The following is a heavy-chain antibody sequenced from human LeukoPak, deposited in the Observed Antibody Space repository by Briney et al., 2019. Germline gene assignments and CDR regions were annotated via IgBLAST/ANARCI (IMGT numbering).Heavy chain of an antibody. D-gene: IGHD6-6*01. Sequence: GGSLRLSCAASGFTFSSNSMNWVRQAPGKGLEWVSSISTSSSYIDYADSVKGRFTISRDNSKNSLYLQMNSLRADDTAEYYCARGSSNITARDNWFDPWGQGTLVTVSS. V-gene: IGHV3-21*01. CDR3: ARGSSNITARDNWFDP. CDR1: GFTFSSNS. CDR2: ISTSSSYI. J-gene: IGHJ5*02.